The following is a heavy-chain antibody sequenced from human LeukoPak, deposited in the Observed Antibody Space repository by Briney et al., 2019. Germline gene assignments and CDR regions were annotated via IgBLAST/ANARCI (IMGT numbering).Heavy chain of an antibody. Sequence: ASVKVSCRASGYTFKNYAISWVRPAPGQGLEWMAWISTYNGDAHYAQKFQGRVTITTDTSTSTAYMELRSLRSDDTAVYYCARDPSNTSGRYVYFDYWGQGTLVTVSS. CDR2: ISTYNGDA. D-gene: IGHD6-19*01. CDR3: ARDPSNTSGRYVYFDY. V-gene: IGHV1-18*01. CDR1: GYTFKNYA. J-gene: IGHJ4*02.